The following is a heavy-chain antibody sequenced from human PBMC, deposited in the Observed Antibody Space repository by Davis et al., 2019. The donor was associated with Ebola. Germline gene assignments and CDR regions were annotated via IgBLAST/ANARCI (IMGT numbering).Heavy chain of an antibody. V-gene: IGHV1-8*01. CDR3: ARGRRIAVAGTDY. J-gene: IGHJ4*02. D-gene: IGHD6-19*01. CDR2: MNPNSGNT. Sequence: AASVKVSCKASGYTFTSYDINWVRQATGQGLEWMGWMNPNSGNTGYAQKFQGRVTMTRNASISTAYMELSSLRSEDTAVYYCARGRRIAVAGTDYWGQGTLVTVSS. CDR1: GYTFTSYD.